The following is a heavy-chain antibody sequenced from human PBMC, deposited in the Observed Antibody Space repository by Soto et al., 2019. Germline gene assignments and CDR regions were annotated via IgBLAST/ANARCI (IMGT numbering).Heavy chain of an antibody. V-gene: IGHV1-8*01. CDR1: GYTFTSYD. CDR3: AKLYCSGGCCYHLLFDY. J-gene: IGHJ4*02. CDR2: MKPNSGNT. Sequence: QVQLVQSGAEVKKPGASVKVSCKASGYTFTSYDINWVRQATGQGLEWMGWMKPNSGNTGYAQKFQGRVTMTRNTAISIAYMELSSLRSEDTAVYYCAKLYCSGGCCYHLLFDYWGEGTLVTVSS. D-gene: IGHD2-15*01.